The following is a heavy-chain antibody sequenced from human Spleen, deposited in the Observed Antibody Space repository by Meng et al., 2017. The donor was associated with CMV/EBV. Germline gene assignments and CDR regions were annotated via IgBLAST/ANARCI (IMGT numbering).Heavy chain of an antibody. CDR2: ISGRGGSA. Sequence: GESLKISCAASGLTFISYAMSWVRQAPGKGLEWVSAISGRGGSAFYADSVRGRFTISKDNSKSTLYLQMNSLRAEDTAVYYCARDLRVELLWFGELSGVGHDAFDIWGQGTMVTVSS. J-gene: IGHJ3*02. CDR1: GLTFISYA. CDR3: ARDLRVELLWFGELSGVGHDAFDI. V-gene: IGHV3-23*01. D-gene: IGHD3-10*01.